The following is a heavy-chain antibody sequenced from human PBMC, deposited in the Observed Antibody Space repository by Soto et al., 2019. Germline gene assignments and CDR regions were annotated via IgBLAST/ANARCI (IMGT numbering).Heavy chain of an antibody. CDR1: GGSISSYY. D-gene: IGHD3-3*02. V-gene: IGHV4-59*01. CDR2: IYYSGST. CDR3: ARDRVLDYYYYGMDV. J-gene: IGHJ6*02. Sequence: QVQPQESGPGLVKPSETLSLTCTVSGGSISSYYWSWIRQPPGKGLEWIGYIYYSGSTNYNPSLKSRVTISVDTSKNQFSLKLSSVTAADTAVYYCARDRVLDYYYYGMDVWGQGTTVTVSS.